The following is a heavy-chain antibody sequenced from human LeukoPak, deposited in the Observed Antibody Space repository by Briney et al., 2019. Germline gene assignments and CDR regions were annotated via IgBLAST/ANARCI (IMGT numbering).Heavy chain of an antibody. J-gene: IGHJ4*02. CDR2: IIPILGIA. CDR3: AKDGSGSYYNGDYFDY. D-gene: IGHD3-10*01. CDR1: GGTFSSYA. Sequence: SVKVSCKASGGTFSSYAISWVRQAPGQGLEWMRRIIPILGIANYAQKFQGRVTITADKSTSTAYMELSSLRSEDTAVYYCAKDGSGSYYNGDYFDYWGQGTLVTVSS. V-gene: IGHV1-69*04.